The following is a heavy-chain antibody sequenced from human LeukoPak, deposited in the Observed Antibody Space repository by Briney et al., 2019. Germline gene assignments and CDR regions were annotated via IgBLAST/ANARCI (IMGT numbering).Heavy chain of an antibody. CDR1: GVSISSGGYY. CDR2: IYYSGST. V-gene: IGHV4-31*03. J-gene: IGHJ6*02. Sequence: PSQTLSLTCTVSGVSISSGGYYWSWIRQHPGKGLEWIGYIYYSGSTYYNPSLKSRVSISVDTSKNQFSLKLSSVTAADTAVYYCARDKVPGYGMDVWGQGTTVTVSS. CDR3: ARDKVPGYGMDV.